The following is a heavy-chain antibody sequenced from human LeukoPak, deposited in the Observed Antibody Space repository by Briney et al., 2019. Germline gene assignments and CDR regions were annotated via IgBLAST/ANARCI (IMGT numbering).Heavy chain of an antibody. V-gene: IGHV3-7*01. Sequence: GGSLRLSCAASGFTFSNAWMSWVRQAPGKGLEWVANIKQDGSEKYYVDSVKGRFTISRDNAKNSLYLQMKSLRAEDTAVYYCARDQITMLRGVIIKDYYYYYMDVWGKGTTVTVSS. CDR1: GFTFSNAW. CDR3: ARDQITMLRGVIIKDYYYYYMDV. J-gene: IGHJ6*03. D-gene: IGHD3-10*01. CDR2: IKQDGSEK.